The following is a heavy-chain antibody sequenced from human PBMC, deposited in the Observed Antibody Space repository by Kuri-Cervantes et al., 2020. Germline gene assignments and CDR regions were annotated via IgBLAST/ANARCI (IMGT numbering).Heavy chain of an antibody. CDR1: GFTFSSYA. V-gene: IGHV3-21*03. CDR2: ISSSSSYI. CDR3: ARFLYLGNFDY. D-gene: IGHD1-14*01. J-gene: IGHJ4*02. Sequence: ETLSLTCAVSGFTFSSYAMNWVRQAPGKGLEWVSSISSSSSYIYYADSVKGRFTISRDNAKNSLYLQMNSLRAEDTAVYYCARFLYLGNFDYWGQGTLVTVSS.